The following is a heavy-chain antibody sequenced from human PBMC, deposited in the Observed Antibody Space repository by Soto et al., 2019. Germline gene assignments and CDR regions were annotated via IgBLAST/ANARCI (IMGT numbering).Heavy chain of an antibody. D-gene: IGHD2-2*01. Sequence: SSLKVSCKASGGTFSSYTISWVRQAPGQGLEWMGRIIPILGIANYAQKFQGRVTITADKSTSTAYMELSSLRSEDTAVYYCARELNGPAATYFDYWGQGTLVTVSS. CDR1: GGTFSSYT. CDR3: ARELNGPAATYFDY. V-gene: IGHV1-69*02. CDR2: IIPILGIA. J-gene: IGHJ4*02.